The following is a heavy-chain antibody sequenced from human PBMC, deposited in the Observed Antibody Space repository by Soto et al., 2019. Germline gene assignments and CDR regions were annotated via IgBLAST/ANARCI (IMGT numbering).Heavy chain of an antibody. V-gene: IGHV1-8*01. J-gene: IGHJ5*02. CDR2: MNPNSGNT. CDR3: ARGLEWSRSLDP. D-gene: IGHD3-3*01. CDR1: GYTFTSYD. Sequence: QVQLVQSGAEVKKPGASVKVSCKASGYTFTSYDINWVRQATGQGLEWMGWMNPNSGNTGYAQKFQGRVAMTRNTSISTAYMELSSLRSEDTAMYYCARGLEWSRSLDPWGQGTLVTVSS.